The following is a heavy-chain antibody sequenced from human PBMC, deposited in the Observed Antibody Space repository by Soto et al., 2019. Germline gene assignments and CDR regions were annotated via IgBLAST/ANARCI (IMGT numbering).Heavy chain of an antibody. J-gene: IGHJ4*02. CDR3: ASLVRGY. D-gene: IGHD6-13*01. CDR1: GFTFSSYG. CDR2: IWYDGSKE. Sequence: QVQLVESGGGVVQPGRSLRLSCAASGFTFSSYGMHWVRQAPGKGLEWVAVIWYDGSKEFYADSVKGRFTISRDNSKNTLYMQMNSLRAEDTAVYYCASLVRGYWGQGTLVTVSS. V-gene: IGHV3-33*01.